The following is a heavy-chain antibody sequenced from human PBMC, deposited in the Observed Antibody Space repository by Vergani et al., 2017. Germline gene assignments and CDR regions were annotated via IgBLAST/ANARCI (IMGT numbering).Heavy chain of an antibody. Sequence: EVQLVESGGGLVQPGGSLRLSCAASGFTFSSYAMSWVRQAPGKGLEWVSGISWNSGSIGYADSVKGRFTISRDNAKNSLYLQMNSLRAEDTALYYCAKEVGYCSGGSCRYYYGMDVWGQGTTVTVSS. J-gene: IGHJ6*02. CDR1: GFTFSSYA. CDR3: AKEVGYCSGGSCRYYYGMDV. V-gene: IGHV3-9*01. CDR2: ISWNSGSI. D-gene: IGHD2-15*01.